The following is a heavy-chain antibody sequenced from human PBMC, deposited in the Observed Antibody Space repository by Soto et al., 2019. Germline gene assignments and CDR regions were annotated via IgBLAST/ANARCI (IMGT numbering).Heavy chain of an antibody. Sequence: SETLSLTCTVSGGSISSYYWSWIRRPPGKGLEWIGYIYYSGSTNYNPSLKSRVTISVDTSKNQFSLKLSSVTAADTAVYYCARDILPYYFDYWGQGTLVTVSS. J-gene: IGHJ4*02. CDR1: GGSISSYY. CDR3: ARDILPYYFDY. CDR2: IYYSGST. D-gene: IGHD2-2*02. V-gene: IGHV4-59*01.